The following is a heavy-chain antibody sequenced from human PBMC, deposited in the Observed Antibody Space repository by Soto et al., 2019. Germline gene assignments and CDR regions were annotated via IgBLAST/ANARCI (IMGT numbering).Heavy chain of an antibody. Sequence: PSETLSLTCAVYGGSFSCYYWSWIRQPPGKGLEWIGEINHSGSTNYNPSLKSRVTISVDTSKNQFSLELSSVTAADTAVYYCARAKERWLHRSEFDYWGQGTLVTVSS. CDR3: ARAKERWLHRSEFDY. CDR2: INHSGST. D-gene: IGHD5-12*01. CDR1: GGSFSCYY. J-gene: IGHJ4*02. V-gene: IGHV4-34*01.